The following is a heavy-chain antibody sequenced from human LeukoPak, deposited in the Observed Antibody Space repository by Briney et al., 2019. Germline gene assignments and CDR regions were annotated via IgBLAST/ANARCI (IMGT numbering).Heavy chain of an antibody. J-gene: IGHJ5*02. Sequence: SETLSLTCTVSGGSISSYYWSWIRQPPGKGLEWIGSIYYSGITYYNPSLKSRVTISVDTSKNQFSLKLSSVTAADTAVYYCARRSGWYLGLYNWFDPWGQGTLVTVSS. V-gene: IGHV4-59*04. CDR1: GGSISSYY. CDR3: ARRSGWYLGLYNWFDP. D-gene: IGHD6-19*01. CDR2: IYYSGIT.